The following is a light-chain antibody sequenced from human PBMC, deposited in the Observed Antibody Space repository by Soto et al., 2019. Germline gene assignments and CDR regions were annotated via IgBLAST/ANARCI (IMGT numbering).Light chain of an antibody. Sequence: DIQMTQSPSTLSASVGDRVTITCRASQSISSWLAWYQQKPGKAPKLLIYDASSLESGVPSRFSGSGSGTDFTLTISRLEPEDFAVYCCQQYGSSPLTFGGGTKVDI. J-gene: IGKJ4*01. CDR1: QSISSW. V-gene: IGKV1-5*01. CDR3: QQYGSSPLT. CDR2: DAS.